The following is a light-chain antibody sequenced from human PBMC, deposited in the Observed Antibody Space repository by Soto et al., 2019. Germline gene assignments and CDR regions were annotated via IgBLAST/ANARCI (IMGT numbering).Light chain of an antibody. CDR1: QNIDSNC. J-gene: IGKJ1*01. CDR3: QQYGSSPQT. Sequence: EIVLTQSPGTLSLSPGERATLSCRTSQNIDSNCLAWYQQKPGQSPRLLIYGASNRATVIPDRFSGSGSGTDFNLTSSRLEPEDFAVYYCQQYGSSPQTFGQGTRVEV. CDR2: GAS. V-gene: IGKV3-20*01.